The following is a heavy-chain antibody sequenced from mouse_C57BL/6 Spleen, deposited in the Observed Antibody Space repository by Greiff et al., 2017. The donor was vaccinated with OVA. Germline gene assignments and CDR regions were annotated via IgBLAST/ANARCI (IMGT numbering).Heavy chain of an antibody. CDR2: INPSNGGT. J-gene: IGHJ4*01. CDR1: GYTFTSYW. Sequence: QVQLQQPGTELVKPGASVKLSCKASGYTFTSYWMHWVKQRPGQGLEWIGNINPSNGGTNYNEKIKSKATLTVDKSSSTAYMQLSSLTSEDSAVDYCARWGTGTVSMDYGGQGTSVTVSS. V-gene: IGHV1-53*01. CDR3: ARWGTGTVSMDY. D-gene: IGHD4-1*01.